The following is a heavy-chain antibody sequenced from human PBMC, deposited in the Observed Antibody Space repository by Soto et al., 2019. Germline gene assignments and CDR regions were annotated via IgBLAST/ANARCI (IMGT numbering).Heavy chain of an antibody. CDR2: ISHSGAT. J-gene: IGHJ6*02. D-gene: IGHD3-10*01. Sequence: PSETLSLTCAVYGVSSSAYYWTWIRQPPGKGLEWIGQISHSGATDYNPSHKSRVSISGDTSKNQFSLILTSVTAADTAVYYCARQKNSWFYGLDVWGQGTTVTVSS. V-gene: IGHV4-34*01. CDR1: GVSSSAYY. CDR3: ARQKNSWFYGLDV.